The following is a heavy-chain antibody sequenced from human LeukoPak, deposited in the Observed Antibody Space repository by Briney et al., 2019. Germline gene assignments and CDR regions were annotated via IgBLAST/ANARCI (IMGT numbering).Heavy chain of an antibody. D-gene: IGHD5-24*01. CDR2: ISAYSLNT. J-gene: IGHJ5*02. CDR1: GYTFTSYG. V-gene: IGHV1-18*01. CDR3: ARDNSVRDEAWWFDP. Sequence: GASVKVSCKASGYTFTSYGISWVRQAPGQGLEWMGWISAYSLNTNYAQNFQGRVTMTTDTSTSTAYIELRSLRSDDTAVFYCARDNSVRDEAWWFDPWGQGTLVTVSS.